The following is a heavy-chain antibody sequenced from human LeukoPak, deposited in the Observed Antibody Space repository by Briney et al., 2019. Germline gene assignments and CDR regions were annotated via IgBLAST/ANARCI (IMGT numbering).Heavy chain of an antibody. J-gene: IGHJ4*02. V-gene: IGHV3-53*01. CDR1: EFSVGSNY. D-gene: IGHD3-10*02. Sequence: GSLRLSCAASEFSVGSNYMTWVRQAPGKGLEWVSLIYSGGSTYYADSVKGRFTISRDNSKNTLYLQMNSLRAEDTAVYYCAKDMLDSDYFDYWGQGTLVTVSS. CDR2: IYSGGST. CDR3: AKDMLDSDYFDY.